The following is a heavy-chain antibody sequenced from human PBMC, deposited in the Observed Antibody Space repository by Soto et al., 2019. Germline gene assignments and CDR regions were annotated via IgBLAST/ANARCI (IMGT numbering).Heavy chain of an antibody. J-gene: IGHJ6*02. Sequence: SVKVSCKASGFTFTSSAVQWVRQARGQRLEWIGWIVVGSGNTNYAQKFQERVTITRDMSTSTAYMELSSLRSEDTAVYYCGADGNPPDEVSYYYYYGMDVWGQGTTVTV. CDR3: GADGNPPDEVSYYYYYGMDV. V-gene: IGHV1-58*01. CDR2: IVVGSGNT. CDR1: GFTFTSSA.